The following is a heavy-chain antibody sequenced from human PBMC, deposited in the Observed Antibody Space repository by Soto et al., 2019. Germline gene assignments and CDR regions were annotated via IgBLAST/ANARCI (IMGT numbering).Heavy chain of an antibody. V-gene: IGHV1-69*13. J-gene: IGHJ6*02. CDR1: GGPFSSYA. CDR2: IIPIFGTA. CDR3: AGDSYDSSGYHAYYYYGMDV. Sequence: GASVKVSCKASGGPFSSYAISWVRQAPGQGLEWMGGIIPIFGTANYAQKFQGRVTITADESTSTAYMELSSLRSEDTAVYYCAGDSYDSSGYHAYYYYGMDVWGQGTTVTVSS. D-gene: IGHD3-22*01.